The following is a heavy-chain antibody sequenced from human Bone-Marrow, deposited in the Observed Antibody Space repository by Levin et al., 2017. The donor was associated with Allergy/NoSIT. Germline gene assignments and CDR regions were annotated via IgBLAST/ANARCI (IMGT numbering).Heavy chain of an antibody. Sequence: GESLKISCAASGFTFNTYSMAWVRQSPGKGLEWVSAISGGADSTYYSDSVKGRFTISRDNSKNTVYLQINSLRSGDTAVYYCGREVWFGELLSLDYWGQGTLVTVSS. D-gene: IGHD3-10*01. CDR2: ISGGADST. J-gene: IGHJ4*02. V-gene: IGHV3-23*01. CDR3: GREVWFGELLSLDY. CDR1: GFTFNTYS.